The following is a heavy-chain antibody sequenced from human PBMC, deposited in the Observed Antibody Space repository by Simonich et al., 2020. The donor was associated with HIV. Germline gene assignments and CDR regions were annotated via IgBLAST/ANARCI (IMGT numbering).Heavy chain of an antibody. J-gene: IGHJ4*02. CDR2: IKSKGSGGTT. Sequence: EVQLVESGGDLVKPGGSLRLSCAASGFTFSDAWMSWVRQAPGKGLEWVGRIKSKGSGGTTDYAAPVKGRFTISRDDSKNTLFLQTNSLKIEDTAVYYCSWMTTVTTVDYWGQGTLVTVSS. D-gene: IGHD4-17*01. CDR3: SWMTTVTTVDY. V-gene: IGHV3-15*01. CDR1: GFTFSDAW.